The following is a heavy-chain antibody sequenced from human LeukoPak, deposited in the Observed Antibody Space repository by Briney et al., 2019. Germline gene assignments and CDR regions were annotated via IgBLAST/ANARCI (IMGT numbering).Heavy chain of an antibody. Sequence: GRSLRLSCAASGFTFSSYGMPWVRQAPGKGLEWVAVISYDGSNKYYADSVKGRFTISRDNSKNTLYLQMNSLRAEDTAVYYCAKDLEHSASDYYYGMDVWGQGTTVTVSS. V-gene: IGHV3-30*18. J-gene: IGHJ6*02. CDR1: GFTFSSYG. CDR3: AKDLEHSASDYYYGMDV. CDR2: ISYDGSNK. D-gene: IGHD3-3*02.